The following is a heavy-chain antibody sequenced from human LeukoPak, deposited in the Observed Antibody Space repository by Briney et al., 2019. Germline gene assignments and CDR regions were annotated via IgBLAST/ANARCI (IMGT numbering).Heavy chain of an antibody. CDR2: ISWNSGSI. CDR1: GFTFDDYA. D-gene: IGHD3-16*01. CDR3: ARGTSIDY. Sequence: GGSLRLSCAASGFTFDDYAMHWVRQAPGKGLEWVSGISWNSGSIGYADSVKGRFTISRDNSKNTLYLQMNSLRAEDTAVYYCARGTSIDYWGQGTLVTVSS. V-gene: IGHV3-9*01. J-gene: IGHJ4*02.